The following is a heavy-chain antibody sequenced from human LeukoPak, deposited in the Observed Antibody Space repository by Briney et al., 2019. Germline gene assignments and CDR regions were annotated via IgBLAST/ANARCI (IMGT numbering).Heavy chain of an antibody. Sequence: SQTLSLTCTVSGGSISSGDYNWNWIRQYSGKGLEWIGYIYSTGKTFYNPSLKSRVSISVDTSKNQFSLKLSSVTAADTAVYYCARGRYSSSWVFDYWGQGTLVTVSS. V-gene: IGHV4-31*03. J-gene: IGHJ4*02. CDR1: GGSISSGDYN. CDR3: ARGRYSSSWVFDY. CDR2: IYSTGKT. D-gene: IGHD6-13*01.